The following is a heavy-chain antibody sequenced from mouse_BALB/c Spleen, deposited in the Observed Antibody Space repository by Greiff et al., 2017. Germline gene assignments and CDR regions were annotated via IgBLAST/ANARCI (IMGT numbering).Heavy chain of an antibody. Sequence: EVQVVESGGGLVKPGGSLKLSCAASGFTFSSYAMSWVRQSPEKRLEWVAEISSGGSYTYYPDTVTGRFTISRDNAKNTLYLEMSSLRSEDTAMYYCARAQLGLDYWGQGTTLTVSS. V-gene: IGHV5-9-4*01. CDR1: GFTFSSYA. D-gene: IGHD4-1*02. J-gene: IGHJ2*01. CDR2: ISSGGSYT. CDR3: ARAQLGLDY.